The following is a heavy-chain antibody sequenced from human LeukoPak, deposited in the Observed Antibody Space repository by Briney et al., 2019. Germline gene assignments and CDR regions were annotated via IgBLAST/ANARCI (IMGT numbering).Heavy chain of an antibody. CDR2: IIPIFGTA. V-gene: IGHV1-69*13. CDR3: ARISYDSSGYYSYYYYYYGMDV. D-gene: IGHD3-22*01. CDR1: GGTFSSYA. Sequence: ASVKVSCKASGGTFSSYAISWVRQAPGQGLEWMGGIIPIFGTANYAQKFQGRVTITADESTSTAYMELSGLRSEDTAVYYCARISYDSSGYYSYYYYYYGMDVWGQGTTVTVSS. J-gene: IGHJ6*02.